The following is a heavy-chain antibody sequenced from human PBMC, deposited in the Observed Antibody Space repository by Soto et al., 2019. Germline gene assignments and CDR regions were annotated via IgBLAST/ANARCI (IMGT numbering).Heavy chain of an antibody. CDR1: GYTFTNYA. CDR2: LNPGNGNT. Sequence: QVQLVQSGAEVKEPGASVKVSCRASGYTFTNYAIHWVRQAPGQRLEWMGWLNPGNGNTKYPQKFQGRVTITRNTSASTAYMFLSSLRSEDTAVYYCAREQGIPYCGGDFYSDWYFDLWGRGTLVTVSS. J-gene: IGHJ2*01. D-gene: IGHD2-21*01. CDR3: AREQGIPYCGGDFYSDWYFDL. V-gene: IGHV1-3*01.